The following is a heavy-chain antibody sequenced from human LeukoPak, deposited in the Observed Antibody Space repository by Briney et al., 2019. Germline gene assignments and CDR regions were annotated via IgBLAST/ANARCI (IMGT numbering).Heavy chain of an antibody. J-gene: IGHJ4*02. D-gene: IGHD1-26*01. V-gene: IGHV3-66*01. CDR1: GFTVNTYY. CDR3: ARESSWAPDY. Sequence: GGSLRLSCEASGFTVNTYYMTWVRQAPGKGLEWVSLIYSGGRTYYADSVKGRFTISRDNSKNTLYLQMNSLRAEDTAVYYCARESSWAPDYWGQGTLVTVSS. CDR2: IYSGGRT.